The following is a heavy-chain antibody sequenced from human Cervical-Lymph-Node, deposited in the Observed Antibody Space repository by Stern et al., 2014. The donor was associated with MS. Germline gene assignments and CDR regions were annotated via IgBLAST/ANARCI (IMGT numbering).Heavy chain of an antibody. CDR1: GSTVNSNY. D-gene: IGHD5-24*01. CDR2: FYSGIST. CDR3: TREMAARRLDP. Sequence: VQLAESGGTLVQPGGSLRLSCAASGSTVNSNYMTWVRQAPGKGLEWVSIFYSGISTYYAESVKGRFSFSIDNSKNTLYLQMNNLRVEDTAMYYCTREMAARRLDPWGQGTLVIVSA. V-gene: IGHV3-66*01. J-gene: IGHJ5*02.